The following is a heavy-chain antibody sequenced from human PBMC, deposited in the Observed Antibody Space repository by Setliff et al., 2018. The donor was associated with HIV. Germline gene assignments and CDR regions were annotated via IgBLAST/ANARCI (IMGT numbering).Heavy chain of an antibody. Sequence: PGGSLRLSCAASGFTFSYYAMGWVRQAPGKGLEWVSSISGTGGSTYYADSVKGRFTISRDNSKSTLYLQMHSLRAEDTAVYYCAKAARDYYDSSGYYIGIDDWGRGTLVTVSS. CDR1: GFTFSYYA. V-gene: IGHV3-23*01. CDR2: ISGTGGST. D-gene: IGHD3-22*01. CDR3: AKAARDYYDSSGYYIGIDD. J-gene: IGHJ4*02.